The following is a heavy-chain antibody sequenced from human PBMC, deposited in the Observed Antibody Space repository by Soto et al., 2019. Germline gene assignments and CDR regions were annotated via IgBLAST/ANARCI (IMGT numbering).Heavy chain of an antibody. V-gene: IGHV3-74*01. CDR3: ARDYHSSGYFPTFDY. CDR2: LISDGSGT. D-gene: IGHD3-22*01. Sequence: ASLRLSCGASGFTFSSYWMHWVRQAPVNGLVSVSRLISDGSGTSYADSVQGRFTISRDNAKNTLHLQMNSLRAEATAVYYCARDYHSSGYFPTFDYWGQGTLVTVSS. CDR1: GFTFSSYW. J-gene: IGHJ4*02.